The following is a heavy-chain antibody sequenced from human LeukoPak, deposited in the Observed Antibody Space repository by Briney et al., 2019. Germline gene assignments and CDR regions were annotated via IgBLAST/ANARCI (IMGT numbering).Heavy chain of an antibody. J-gene: IGHJ4*02. Sequence: GGSLRLSCAASGFTFSDYYMSWIRQAPGKGLEWVSYISSSSSTIYYADSVKGRFTISRDNAKNSLYLQMNSLRAEDTAVYYCARGLGYCSGGSCYTGVFDYWGQGTLVTVSS. D-gene: IGHD2-15*01. V-gene: IGHV3-11*04. CDR1: GFTFSDYY. CDR3: ARGLGYCSGGSCYTGVFDY. CDR2: ISSSSSTI.